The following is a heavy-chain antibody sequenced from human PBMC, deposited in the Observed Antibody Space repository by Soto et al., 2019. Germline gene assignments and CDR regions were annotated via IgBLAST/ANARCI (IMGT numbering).Heavy chain of an antibody. CDR3: ARAALKSCISTSCSNYYYYYGMDA. CDR1: GASISSGTFY. D-gene: IGHD2-2*01. V-gene: IGHV4-39*07. CDR2: IYYDGGT. J-gene: IGHJ6*02. Sequence: SETLSLTCTVSGASISSGTFYWGWIRQPPGKGLESIANIYYDGGTYYNPSLKSRVTISLDTSKNQFSLKLSSVTAADTAVYYCARAALKSCISTSCSNYYYYYGMDAWGQGTTVTVSS.